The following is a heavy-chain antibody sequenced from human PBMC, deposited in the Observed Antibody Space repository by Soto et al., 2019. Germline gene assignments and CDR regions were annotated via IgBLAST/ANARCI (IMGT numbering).Heavy chain of an antibody. V-gene: IGHV3-30*18. Sequence: ESGGGVVQPGRSLRLSCAASGFTFSSYGMHWVRQAPGKGLEWVAVISYDGSNKYYADSVKGRFTISRDNSKNTLYLQMNSLRAEDTAVYYCAKDRGSSSWYYFDYWGQGTLVTVSS. CDR2: ISYDGSNK. CDR3: AKDRGSSSWYYFDY. J-gene: IGHJ4*02. D-gene: IGHD6-13*01. CDR1: GFTFSSYG.